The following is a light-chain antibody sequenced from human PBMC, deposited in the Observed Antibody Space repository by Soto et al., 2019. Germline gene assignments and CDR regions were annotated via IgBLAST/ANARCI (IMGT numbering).Light chain of an antibody. CDR2: GAS. J-gene: IGKJ1*01. Sequence: EIGLTQSPGTLSLSPGERATLSCMASQSVSNYLAWYQQKPGQAPRLLIYGASRRDTVIPARFSGSGSGTAFTLTISRLEPEDFPVYYCQKYGGSPQTFGQGTNVAIK. CDR3: QKYGGSPQT. V-gene: IGKV3-20*01. CDR1: QSVSNY.